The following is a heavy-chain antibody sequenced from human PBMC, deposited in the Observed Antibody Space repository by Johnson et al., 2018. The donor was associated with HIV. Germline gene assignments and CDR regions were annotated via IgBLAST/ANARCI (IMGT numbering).Heavy chain of an antibody. D-gene: IGHD2-15*01. CDR3: ARALGYCSGGSCPLDAFDI. CDR1: GFTFSSYA. J-gene: IGHJ3*02. Sequence: VQLVESGGGLVQPGGSLRLSCAASGFTFSSYAMHWVRQAPGKGLEYVSAISSNGGSTYYANSVKGRFTISSDNSKNTLYLQMGSLRAEDMAVYYCARALGYCSGGSCPLDAFDIWGQGTMVTVSS. CDR2: ISSNGGST. V-gene: IGHV3-64*01.